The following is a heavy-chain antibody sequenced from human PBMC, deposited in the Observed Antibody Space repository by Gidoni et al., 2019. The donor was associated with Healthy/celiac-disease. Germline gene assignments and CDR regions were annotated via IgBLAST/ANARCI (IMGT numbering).Heavy chain of an antibody. V-gene: IGHV4-39*07. CDR2: IYYSGST. J-gene: IGHJ5*02. CDR1: GGSISSSSYY. Sequence: QLQLQESXXXLVKPSETLSLPCTVPGGSISSSSYYWGWIRQPPGKGLEWIGSIYYSGSTYYNPSLKSRVTISGDTSKNQFSLKLSSVTAADTAVYYCARTPIWSYYYGSGSSLDGDWFDPWGQGTLVTVSS. CDR3: ARTPIWSYYYGSGSSLDGDWFDP. D-gene: IGHD3-10*01.